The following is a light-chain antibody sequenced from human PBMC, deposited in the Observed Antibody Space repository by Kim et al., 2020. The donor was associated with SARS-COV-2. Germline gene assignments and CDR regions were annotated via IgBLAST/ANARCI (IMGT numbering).Light chain of an antibody. CDR3: QHYAYPPRT. J-gene: IGKJ1*01. V-gene: IGKV3-20*01. CDR1: QSIXGDY. Sequence: GEGPTLTCRAGQSIXGDYVAWYXNXPGRAPRLLIYGASQRTTGVPDRFSGSGSGTDFTITISRLEPEXFAVFYCQHYAYPPRTFGQGTKVDIK. CDR2: GAS.